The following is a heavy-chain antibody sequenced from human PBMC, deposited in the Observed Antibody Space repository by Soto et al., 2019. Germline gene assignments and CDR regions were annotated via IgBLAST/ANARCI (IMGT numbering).Heavy chain of an antibody. CDR1: GFSLSTSGMC. Sequence: GSGPTLVNPTQTLTLTCTFSGFSLSTSGMCVSWIRQPPGKALEWLARIDWDDDKYYSTSLKTRLTISKDTSKNQVVLTMTNMDPVDTATYYCARIVYYDSSGYQNFDYWGQGTLVTVSS. V-gene: IGHV2-70*11. CDR2: IDWDDDK. J-gene: IGHJ4*02. CDR3: ARIVYYDSSGYQNFDY. D-gene: IGHD3-22*01.